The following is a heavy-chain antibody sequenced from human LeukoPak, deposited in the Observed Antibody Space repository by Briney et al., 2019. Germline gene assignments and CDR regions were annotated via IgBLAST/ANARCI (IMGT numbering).Heavy chain of an antibody. D-gene: IGHD3-9*01. J-gene: IGHJ4*02. V-gene: IGHV3-30*04. Sequence: GGSLRLSCAASGFTFSSYAMHWVRQAPGKGLEWVAVISYDGGNKYYADSVKGRFTISRDNSKNTLYLQMNSLRAEDTAVYYCAKDPNQYDILTGYYPDWGQGTLVTVSS. CDR2: ISYDGGNK. CDR1: GFTFSSYA. CDR3: AKDPNQYDILTGYYPD.